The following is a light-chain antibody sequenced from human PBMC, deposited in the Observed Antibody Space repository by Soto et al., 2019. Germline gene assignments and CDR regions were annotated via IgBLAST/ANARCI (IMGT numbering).Light chain of an antibody. CDR2: DTS. Sequence: IVLTQSPGTLSLSPGERATLSCRTSQSVSNTYVAWYQQKPGQAPRLLIYDTSSRVTGIPDRFSGSGSGTDFTLTISRLEPEDLAVFYCQQYGTSEIIFGQGTRLE. CDR3: QQYGTSEII. J-gene: IGKJ5*01. V-gene: IGKV3-20*01. CDR1: QSVSNTY.